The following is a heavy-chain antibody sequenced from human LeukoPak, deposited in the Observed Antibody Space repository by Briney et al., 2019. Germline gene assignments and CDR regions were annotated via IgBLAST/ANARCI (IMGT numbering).Heavy chain of an antibody. CDR1: CGSISSYY. J-gene: IGHJ5*02. D-gene: IGHD3-22*01. Sequence: QTSHTLSLTYPVSCGSISSYYWSWIRQPAGKGLEWIGRINTSGSTNYNPSLKTRVTTSVKTSKNQFSLKLSSVTAAATAFISFGREHFYDSSSWFDPWGEGGLVTVSS. V-gene: IGHV4-4*07. CDR3: GREHFYDSSSWFDP. CDR2: INTSGST.